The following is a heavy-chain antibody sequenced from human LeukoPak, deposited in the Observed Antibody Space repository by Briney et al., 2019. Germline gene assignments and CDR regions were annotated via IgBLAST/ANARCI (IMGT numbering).Heavy chain of an antibody. Sequence: SETLSLTCTVSGDSISSGDYYWSWVRQPPGKGLEWIGFIYYSGTTYYNPSLKSRITISIDTSKNQFSLKLSSVTAVDTAVYYCATYMTRDQYLDYWGQGTLVTVSS. D-gene: IGHD4-11*01. J-gene: IGHJ4*02. CDR2: IYYSGTT. V-gene: IGHV4-30-4*08. CDR1: GDSISSGDYY. CDR3: ATYMTRDQYLDY.